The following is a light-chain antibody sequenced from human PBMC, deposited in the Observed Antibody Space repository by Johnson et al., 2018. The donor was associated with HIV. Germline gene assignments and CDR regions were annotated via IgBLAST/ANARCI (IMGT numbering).Light chain of an antibody. CDR3: GVWDASLSPHYV. J-gene: IGLJ1*01. CDR1: SSNIGNNY. CDR2: ENN. V-gene: IGLV1-51*02. Sequence: QSVLTQPPSVSAAPGQKVTISCSGSSSNIGNNYVSWYQQLPGTAPKLLIYENNKRPSGIPGRFSGSKSGPSATLGITGLQTGDDADYYCGVWDASLSPHYVFGTGTTITVL.